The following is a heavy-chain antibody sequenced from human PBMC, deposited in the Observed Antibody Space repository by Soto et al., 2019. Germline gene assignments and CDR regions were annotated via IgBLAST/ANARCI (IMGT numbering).Heavy chain of an antibody. Sequence: QVQLQESGPGLVKPSATLSLTCTVSGGSISSYYWSWLRQPAGEGLEWIGRSYTSGSTNYNPSLMHRVTMSVDTSKNHFSLKLSPLTAADTAVYYCARDLGVAGLDLWGQGTLVTV. V-gene: IGHV4-4*07. J-gene: IGHJ5*02. D-gene: IGHD3-3*01. CDR3: ARDLGVAGLDL. CDR1: GGSISSYY. CDR2: SYTSGST.